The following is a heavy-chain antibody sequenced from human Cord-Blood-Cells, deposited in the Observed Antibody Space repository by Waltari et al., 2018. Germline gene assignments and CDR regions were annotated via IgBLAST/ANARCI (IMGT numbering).Heavy chain of an antibody. CDR1: GFTFDDYA. V-gene: IGHV3-9*03. CDR3: TKVGEYSSSYYFDY. J-gene: IGHJ4*02. Sequence: EVQLVESGGGLVQPGRSLRLSCAASGFTFDDYAMPWVRQVPGKGLEWVSGISWNSGSIGYADSVKGRFTISRDNAKNSLYLQMNSLRAEDMALYYCTKVGEYSSSYYFDYWGQGTLVTVSS. CDR2: ISWNSGSI. D-gene: IGHD6-6*01.